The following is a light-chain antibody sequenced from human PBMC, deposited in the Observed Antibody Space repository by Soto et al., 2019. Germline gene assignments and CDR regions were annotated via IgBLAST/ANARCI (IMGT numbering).Light chain of an antibody. J-gene: IGLJ1*01. Sequence: SVLPQPASVSVSPGQSITISCTGTSSDVGSYNLVSWYQQHPGKAPKLMIYEVSKRPSGVSNRFSGSKSGNTASLTISGLQAEDEADYYCCSYAGSSPYVFGTGTKVTVL. CDR2: EVS. V-gene: IGLV2-23*02. CDR1: SSDVGSYNL. CDR3: CSYAGSSPYV.